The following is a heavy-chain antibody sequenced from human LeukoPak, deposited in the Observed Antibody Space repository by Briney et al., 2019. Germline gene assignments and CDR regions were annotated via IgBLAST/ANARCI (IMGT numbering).Heavy chain of an antibody. CDR3: ARKYYDSSGYPYYFDY. CDR1: GWTFSSYA. V-gene: IGHV1-69*04. D-gene: IGHD3-22*01. Sequence: ASVKVSFKASGWTFSSYAISWVRQAPGQGLEWMGRIIPILGIANYAQKFQGRVTITADKSTSTAYMELSSLRSEDTAVYYCARKYYDSSGYPYYFDYWGQGTLVTVSS. CDR2: IIPILGIA. J-gene: IGHJ4*02.